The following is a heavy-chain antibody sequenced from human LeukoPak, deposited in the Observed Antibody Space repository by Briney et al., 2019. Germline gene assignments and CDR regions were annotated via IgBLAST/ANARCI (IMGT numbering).Heavy chain of an antibody. V-gene: IGHV3-7*01. Sequence: GGSLRLSCAASGFTVSSNYMSWVRQAPGKGLEWVANIKEDGSEKYYGDSVKGRFTISRDNAKNSLYLQMNSLRAEDTAVYCARDSSGYQWGQGTLVTVSS. CDR2: IKEDGSEK. D-gene: IGHD3-22*01. J-gene: IGHJ4*02. CDR1: GFTVSSNY. CDR3: ARDSSGYQ.